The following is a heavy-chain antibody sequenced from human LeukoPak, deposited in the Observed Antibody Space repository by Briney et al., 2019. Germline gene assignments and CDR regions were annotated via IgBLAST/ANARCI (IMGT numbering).Heavy chain of an antibody. V-gene: IGHV3-23*01. CDR3: SKDRDSSGVGPTFDY. Sequence: GGSLRLSCAASGFTFSSYAMGWVRQAPGKGLQWVSGIRGSGDRTYYADSVKGRFTISRDNSKNTLYLQMNSLRAEDTAVYYCSKDRDSSGVGPTFDYWGQGTLVTVSS. CDR2: IRGSGDRT. D-gene: IGHD3-3*01. CDR1: GFTFSSYA. J-gene: IGHJ4*02.